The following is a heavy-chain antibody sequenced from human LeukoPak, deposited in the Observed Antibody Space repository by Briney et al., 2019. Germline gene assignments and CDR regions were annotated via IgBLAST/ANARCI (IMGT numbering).Heavy chain of an antibody. CDR2: ITGSGTTT. CDR1: GIAFRNYA. CDR3: GIDPNGDYIGAFDF. V-gene: IGHV3-23*01. J-gene: IGHJ3*01. Sequence: GGSLRLSCVASGIAFRNYAMTWVRQAPGKGLEWVSSITGSGTTTRYADSVKSRFTISRDNSVDTLYLQMNSLSAEDTAVYYCGIDPNGDYIGAFDFWGQGTMVTVSS. D-gene: IGHD4-17*01.